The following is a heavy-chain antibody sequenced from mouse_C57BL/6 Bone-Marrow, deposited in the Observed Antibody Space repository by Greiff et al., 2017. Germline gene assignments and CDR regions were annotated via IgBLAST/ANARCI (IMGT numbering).Heavy chain of an antibody. CDR3: TPLYYSNFH. Sequence: EVQLKQSGAELVRPGASVKLSCTASGFNIKDDYMHWVKQRPEQGLEWIGWIDPENGDTEYASKFQGKATITADTSSNTAYLQLSSLTSEDTAVYYCTPLYYSNFHWGQGTTLTVSS. CDR2: IDPENGDT. CDR1: GFNIKDDY. V-gene: IGHV14-4*01. D-gene: IGHD2-5*01. J-gene: IGHJ2*01.